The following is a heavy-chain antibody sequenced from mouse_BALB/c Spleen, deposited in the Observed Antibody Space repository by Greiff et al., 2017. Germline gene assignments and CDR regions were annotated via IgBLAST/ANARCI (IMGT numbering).Heavy chain of an antibody. CDR2: ISYSGST. Sequence: VQLKESGPGLVKPSQSLSLTCTVTGYSITSDYAWNWIRQFPGNKLEWMGYISYSGSTSYNPSLKSRISITRDTSKNQFFLQLNSVTTEDTATYYCARWEIYYDYSAWCAYWGQGTLVTVSA. D-gene: IGHD2-4*01. V-gene: IGHV3-2*02. CDR3: ARWEIYYDYSAWCAY. J-gene: IGHJ3*01. CDR1: GYSITSDYA.